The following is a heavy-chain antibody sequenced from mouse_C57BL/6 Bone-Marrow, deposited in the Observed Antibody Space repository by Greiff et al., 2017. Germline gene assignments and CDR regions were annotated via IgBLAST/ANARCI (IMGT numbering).Heavy chain of an antibody. CDR2: ISYDGSN. CDR3: ARATIGAWFAY. D-gene: IGHD2-14*01. V-gene: IGHV3-6*01. CDR1: GYSITSGYY. Sequence: EVKLQESGPGLVKPSQSLSLTCSVTGYSITSGYYWNWIRQFPGNKLEWMGYISYDGSNNYNPSLKNRISITRDTSKNQFFLKLNSVTTEDTATYYCARATIGAWFAYWGQGTLVTVSA. J-gene: IGHJ3*01.